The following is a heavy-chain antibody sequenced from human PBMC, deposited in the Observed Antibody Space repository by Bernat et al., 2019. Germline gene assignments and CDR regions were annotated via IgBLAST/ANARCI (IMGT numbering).Heavy chain of an antibody. CDR2: INHSGST. CDR1: GGSFSGYY. Sequence: QVQLQQWGAGLLKPSETLSLTCAVYGGSFSGYYWSWIRQPPGKGLEWIGEINHSGSTNYNPSLKSRVTISVDTSKNQFSLKLSSVTVADTAVYFCARWLQPPDAFDIWGQGAMVTVSS. V-gene: IGHV4-34*01. J-gene: IGHJ3*02. D-gene: IGHD5-12*01. CDR3: ARWLQPPDAFDI.